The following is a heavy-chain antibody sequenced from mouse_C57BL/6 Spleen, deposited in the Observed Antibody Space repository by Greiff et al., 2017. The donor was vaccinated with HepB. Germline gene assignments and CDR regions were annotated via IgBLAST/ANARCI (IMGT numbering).Heavy chain of an antibody. CDR1: GYTFTSYW. V-gene: IGHV1-72*01. CDR3: ARRDYYGSNGGYFDV. CDR2: IDPNSGGT. D-gene: IGHD1-1*01. Sequence: QVHVKQSGAELVKPGASVKLSCKASGYTFTSYWMHWVKQRPGRGLEWIGRIDPNSGGTKYNEKFKSKATLTVDKPSSTAYMQLSSLTSEDSAVYYCARRDYYGSNGGYFDVWGTRTTVTVSS. J-gene: IGHJ1*03.